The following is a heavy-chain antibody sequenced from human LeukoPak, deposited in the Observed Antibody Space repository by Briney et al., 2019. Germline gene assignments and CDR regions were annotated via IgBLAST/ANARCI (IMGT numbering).Heavy chain of an antibody. CDR2: LYIDGST. J-gene: IGHJ5*02. D-gene: IGHD3-22*01. V-gene: IGHV3-66*01. Sequence: GGSLRLSCAASGFTFSSYSMNWVRQAPGKGLECVSVLYIDGSTYYADSVKGRFTISRDNSKNTLYLQMNTLRAEDTAVYYCARGPGGYYSAWGQGTLVTVSS. CDR1: GFTFSSYS. CDR3: ARGPGGYYSA.